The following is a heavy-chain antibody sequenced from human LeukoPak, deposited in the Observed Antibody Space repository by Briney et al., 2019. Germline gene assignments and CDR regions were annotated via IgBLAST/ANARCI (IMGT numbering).Heavy chain of an antibody. CDR2: ISGSGGST. D-gene: IGHD3-3*01. V-gene: IGHV3-23*01. J-gene: IGHJ6*02. CDR3: AKVCGVWSGMDV. CDR1: GFTFSSYA. Sequence: AGGSLRLSCAASGFTFSSYAMSWVRQAPGKGLEWVSAISGSGGSTYYADSVKGRFTISRDNSKNTLYLQMNSLRAEDTAVYYCAKVCGVWSGMDVWGQGTTVTVSS.